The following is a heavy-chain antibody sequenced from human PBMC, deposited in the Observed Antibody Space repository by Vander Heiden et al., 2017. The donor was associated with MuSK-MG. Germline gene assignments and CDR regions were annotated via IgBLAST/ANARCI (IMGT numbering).Heavy chain of an antibody. Sequence: QVQLVESGGGVVHPGRSRRLSCAASGFTFSSYGMHWVRQAPGKGLEWVAVISYDGSNKYYADSVKGRVTISRDNSKNTLYLKMNSLRAEDTAVYYCASQYCSSSICFFSLLDYWGQGTLVTVSS. CDR1: GFTFSSYG. J-gene: IGHJ4*02. CDR2: ISYDGSNK. CDR3: ASQYCSSSICFFSLLDY. V-gene: IGHV3-30*03. D-gene: IGHD2-2*01.